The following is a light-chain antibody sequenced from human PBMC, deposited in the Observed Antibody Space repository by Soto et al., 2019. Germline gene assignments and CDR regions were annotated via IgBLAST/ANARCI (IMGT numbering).Light chain of an antibody. J-gene: IGKJ4*01. V-gene: IGKV2-28*01. CDR3: HQYDHWPLT. Sequence: DIVMTQSPLSLPVTPGEPASISCRSSQSLLHSNGYNYLDWYLQKPGQSPQLLIYLGSNRASGVPDRFSGSGSGTEFPPTVSSLQSEDFALYFCHQYDHWPLTFGGGTKVDIK. CDR1: QSLLHSNGYNY. CDR2: LGS.